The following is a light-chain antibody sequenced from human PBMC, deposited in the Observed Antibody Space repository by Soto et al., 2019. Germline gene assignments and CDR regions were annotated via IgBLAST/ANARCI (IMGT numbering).Light chain of an antibody. Sequence: DIQMTQSPSTLSGSVGDRVTITCRASQTISSWLAWYQQKPGKAPKLLIYKASTLKSGVPSRFSGSGSGTEFTLTISSLQPDDFATYYCLQLNSFGQGTKVDIK. CDR3: LQLNS. CDR2: KAS. V-gene: IGKV1-5*03. J-gene: IGKJ1*01. CDR1: QTISSW.